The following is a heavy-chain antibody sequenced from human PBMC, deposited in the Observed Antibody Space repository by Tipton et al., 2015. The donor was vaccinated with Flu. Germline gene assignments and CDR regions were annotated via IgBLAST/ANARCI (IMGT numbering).Heavy chain of an antibody. D-gene: IGHD7-27*01. V-gene: IGHV4-34*01. CDR2: INYGGSS. Sequence: LRLSCAVYGGSFNGYYWTWIRQSPGKGLEWIGEINYGGSSTYHPSLRSRLTLSIDTSRKQFSLRLSSVTAADTAVYYCARDPHKLGGESDAFDIWGQGTMVTVSS. CDR3: ARDPHKLGGESDAFDI. J-gene: IGHJ3*02. CDR1: GGSFNGYY.